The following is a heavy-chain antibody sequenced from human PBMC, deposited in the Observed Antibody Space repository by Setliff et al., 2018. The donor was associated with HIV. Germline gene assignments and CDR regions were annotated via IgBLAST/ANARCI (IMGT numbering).Heavy chain of an antibody. CDR3: ARDRTAGRPSRGLTVRGVIPPPPYDYYYMDV. CDR1: GFTFSSYW. V-gene: IGHV3-7*01. Sequence: GGSLRLSCEDSGFTFSSYWMSWVRQAPGKGLEWVANIKPDGREKYYVDSVKGRFTISRDNAKNSLYLQMNSLRDEDTAVYYCARDRTAGRPSRGLTVRGVIPPPPYDYYYMDVWGKGTTVTVSS. CDR2: IKPDGREK. J-gene: IGHJ6*03. D-gene: IGHD3-10*01.